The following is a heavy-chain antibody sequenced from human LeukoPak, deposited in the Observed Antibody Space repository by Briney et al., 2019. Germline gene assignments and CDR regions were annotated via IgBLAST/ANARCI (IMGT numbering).Heavy chain of an antibody. CDR2: ISYDGSNK. CDR3: ARYHTAQGFDY. CDR1: GFTFSSYA. V-gene: IGHV3-30*04. D-gene: IGHD5-18*01. J-gene: IGHJ4*02. Sequence: GGSLRLSCAASGFTFSSYAMHWVRQAPGKGLEWVAVISYDGSNKYYADSVKGRFTISRDNSKNTLYLQMNSLRAEDTAVYYCARYHTAQGFDYWGQGTLVTVSS.